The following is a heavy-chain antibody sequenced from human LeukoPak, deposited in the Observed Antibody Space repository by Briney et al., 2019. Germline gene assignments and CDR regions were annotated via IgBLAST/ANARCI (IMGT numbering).Heavy chain of an antibody. CDR2: IIPILGIA. J-gene: IGHJ4*02. D-gene: IGHD3-3*01. CDR1: GGTFSSYA. V-gene: IGHV1-69*04. CDR3: ARASDFWSGYPAAGSFDY. Sequence: GASVKVSCKASGGTFSSYAISWVRQAPGQGLEWMGRIIPILGIANYAQKFQGRVTITADKSTSTAYMELSSLRSEDTAVYYCARASDFWSGYPAAGSFDYWGQGTLVTVSS.